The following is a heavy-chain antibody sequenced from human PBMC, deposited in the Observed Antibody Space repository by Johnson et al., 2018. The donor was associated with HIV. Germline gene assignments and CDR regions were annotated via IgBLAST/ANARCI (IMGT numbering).Heavy chain of an antibody. J-gene: IGHJ3*02. V-gene: IGHV3-66*01. CDR2: IYSGGDT. D-gene: IGHD1-26*01. CDR1: GFTVSSNY. CDR3: AAIFIMGADLGDDAFDI. Sequence: VQLVESGGGVVQPGRSLRLSCAVSGFTVSSNYITWVRQAPGKGLEWISVIYSGGDTYYADSVKGRFTISRDDSKNTLYLQMNRLTAEDTAVYYCAAIFIMGADLGDDAFDIWGQGTMVTVSP.